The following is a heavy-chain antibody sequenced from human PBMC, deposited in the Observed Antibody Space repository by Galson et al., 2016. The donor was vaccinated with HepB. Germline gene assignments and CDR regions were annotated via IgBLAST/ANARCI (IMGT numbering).Heavy chain of an antibody. V-gene: IGHV3-33*01. D-gene: IGHD2-8*01. CDR1: GYSVRDYG. Sequence: SLRLSCAASGYSVRDYGMHWVRQAPGKGLEWVADVWAVGTRIYYADSVRGRFTISRDTARNTLDLQMNNLRVEDTAVYYCGRDLRMYALDFRGQGTQVIVSS. J-gene: IGHJ4*02. CDR3: GRDLRMYALDF. CDR2: VWAVGTRI.